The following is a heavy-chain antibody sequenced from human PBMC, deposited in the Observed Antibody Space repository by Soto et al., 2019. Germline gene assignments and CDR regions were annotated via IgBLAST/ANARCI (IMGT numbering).Heavy chain of an antibody. D-gene: IGHD6-19*01. J-gene: IGHJ4*01. V-gene: IGHV3-11*01. CDR2: ISSSGSTI. CDR1: GFTFSDYY. Sequence: NPGGSLRLSCAASGFTFSDYYMSWIRQAPGKGLEWVSYISSSGSTIYYADSVKGRFTISRDNAKNSLYLQMNSLRAEDTAVYYCARYSSGWYLVSADYWGHGTLVTVSS. CDR3: ARYSSGWYLVSADY.